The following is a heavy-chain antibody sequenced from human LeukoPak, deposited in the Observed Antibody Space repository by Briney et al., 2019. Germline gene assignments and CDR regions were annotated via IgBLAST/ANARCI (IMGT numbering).Heavy chain of an antibody. Sequence: PSETLSLTCAVSGYSISSGYYWGWIRQPPGKGLEWIGSIYHSGSTYYNPSLKSRVTISVDTSKNQLSLKLSSVTAADAAVYYCARDYGGSYYYYYYMDVWGKGTTVTVSS. D-gene: IGHD4-23*01. CDR1: GYSISSGYY. CDR3: ARDYGGSYYYYYYMDV. CDR2: IYHSGST. V-gene: IGHV4-38-2*02. J-gene: IGHJ6*03.